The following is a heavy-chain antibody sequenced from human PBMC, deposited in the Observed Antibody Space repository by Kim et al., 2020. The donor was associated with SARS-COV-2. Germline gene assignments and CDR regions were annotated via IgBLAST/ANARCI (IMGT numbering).Heavy chain of an antibody. J-gene: IGHJ4*02. CDR2: ISYDGSNK. CDR1: GFTFSSYG. D-gene: IGHD3-16*01. V-gene: IGHV3-33*05. CDR3: AREGAGGAPYYFDY. Sequence: GGSLRLSCAASGFTFSSYGMHWVRQAPGKGLEWVAVISYDGSNKYYADSVKGRFTISRDNSKNTLYLQMNSLRAEDTAVYYCAREGAGGAPYYFDYWGPGTLVTVSS.